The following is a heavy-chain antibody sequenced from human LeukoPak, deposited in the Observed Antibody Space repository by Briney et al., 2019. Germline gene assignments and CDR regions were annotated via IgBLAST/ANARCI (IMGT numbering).Heavy chain of an antibody. V-gene: IGHV3-7*03. Sequence: PGGSLRLSCAASGFTFSSYWMSWVRQAPGKGLEWVANIKQDGSEKYYVDSVKGRFTISRDNAKNSLYLQMNSLTTEDTAVYYCSRGPTQQWLYSGTDVWGQGTTVIVSS. CDR1: GFTFSSYW. J-gene: IGHJ6*02. CDR3: SRGPTQQWLYSGTDV. CDR2: IKQDGSEK. D-gene: IGHD5-18*01.